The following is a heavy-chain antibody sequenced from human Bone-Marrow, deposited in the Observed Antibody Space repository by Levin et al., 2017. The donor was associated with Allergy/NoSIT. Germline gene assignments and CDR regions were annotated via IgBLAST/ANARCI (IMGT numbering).Heavy chain of an antibody. Sequence: GASVKVSCKASGYTFTSYYMHWVRQAPGQGLEWMGIINPSGGSTSYAQKFQGRVTMTRDTSTSTVYMELSSLRSEDTAVYYCARDLTHSYYYDSSGYRYYGMDVWGQGTTVTVSS. V-gene: IGHV1-46*01. J-gene: IGHJ6*02. D-gene: IGHD3-22*01. CDR2: INPSGGST. CDR3: ARDLTHSYYYDSSGYRYYGMDV. CDR1: GYTFTSYY.